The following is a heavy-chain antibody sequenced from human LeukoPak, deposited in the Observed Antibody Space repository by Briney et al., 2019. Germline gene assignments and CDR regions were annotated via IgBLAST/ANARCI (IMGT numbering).Heavy chain of an antibody. CDR2: ISGSGGST. D-gene: IGHD1-14*01. CDR3: AKDQRFTNRLYYFDY. J-gene: IGHJ4*02. CDR1: GFTFSSYA. V-gene: IGHV3-23*01. Sequence: GGSLRLSCAASGFTFSSYAMSWVRQAPGKGLEWVSTISGSGGSTYYADSVKGRFTISRDNSKNTLYLQMNSLTAEDTAVYYCAKDQRFTNRLYYFDYWGQGTLVTVSS.